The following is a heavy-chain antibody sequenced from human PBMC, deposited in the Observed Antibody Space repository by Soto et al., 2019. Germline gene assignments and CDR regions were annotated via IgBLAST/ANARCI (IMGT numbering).Heavy chain of an antibody. CDR1: GFTFNNYA. D-gene: IGHD3-22*01. J-gene: IGHJ5*02. CDR2: IGGSGVRT. CDR3: AKKGLDSSGYYHSFDD. V-gene: IGHV3-23*01. Sequence: QPGGSLRLSCAASGFTFNNYAMTWVRQAPGKGLEWVSTIGGSGVRTYYADSVKGRFTISRDNSKNTLYLQMNSLRAEDTAVYYCAKKGLDSSGYYHSFDDWGQGTLVTVAS.